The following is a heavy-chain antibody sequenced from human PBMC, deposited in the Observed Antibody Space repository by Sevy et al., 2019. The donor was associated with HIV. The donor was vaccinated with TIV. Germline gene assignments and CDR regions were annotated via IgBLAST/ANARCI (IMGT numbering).Heavy chain of an antibody. J-gene: IGHJ4*02. Sequence: GGSLRLSCAASGFIFSNYAMHWVRQAPGKGLEWVAFISYDGSNQYYADSVEGRFTISRDSSKSTLYLQMNSLRAEDTAVYYCTKGRYGDTAFGDYWGQGTLVTVS. CDR2: ISYDGSNQ. CDR3: TKGRYGDTAFGDY. V-gene: IGHV3-30-3*01. D-gene: IGHD4-17*01. CDR1: GFIFSNYA.